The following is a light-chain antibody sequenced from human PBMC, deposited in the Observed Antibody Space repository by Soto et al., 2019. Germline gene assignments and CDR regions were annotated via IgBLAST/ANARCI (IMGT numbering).Light chain of an antibody. J-gene: IGKJ3*01. CDR2: GAS. Sequence: IVLTQSPGTLSLSPGERATLSCRASQSVSSNYLAWYQQKPGQAPRILIYGASSRATGIPDRFSGSGSGTDFTLTISRLEPEDFAVYYCQQYGTSLGTFGPGTKVDIK. CDR1: QSVSSNY. CDR3: QQYGTSLGT. V-gene: IGKV3-20*01.